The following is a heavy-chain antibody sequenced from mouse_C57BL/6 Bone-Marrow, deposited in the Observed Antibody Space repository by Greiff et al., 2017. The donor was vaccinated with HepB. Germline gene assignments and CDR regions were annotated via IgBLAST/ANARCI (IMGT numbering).Heavy chain of an antibody. Sequence: EVKLVESGGGLVKPGGSLKLSCAASGFTFSDYGMHWVRQAPEKGLEWVAYISSGSSTIYYADTVKGRFTISRDNAKNTRFLQMTSLRSEDTAMYYCASAVYGNYLAWFAYWGQGTLVTVSA. V-gene: IGHV5-17*01. CDR3: ASAVYGNYLAWFAY. D-gene: IGHD2-1*01. CDR1: GFTFSDYG. CDR2: ISSGSSTI. J-gene: IGHJ3*01.